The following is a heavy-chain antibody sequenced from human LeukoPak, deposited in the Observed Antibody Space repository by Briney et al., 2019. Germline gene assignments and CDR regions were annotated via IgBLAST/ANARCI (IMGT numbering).Heavy chain of an antibody. V-gene: IGHV3-23*01. J-gene: IGHJ5*02. Sequence: QPGESLRLSCAASGFTFSTYALGWVRQSPGKGLEWVSVINTSGGGTYYTESVQGRFTISRDNTKDTLYLQMNSLRVEDTAVYYCARNWRPDTWGQGTLVTVSS. CDR1: GFTFSTYA. CDR2: INTSGGGT. CDR3: ARNWRPDT. D-gene: IGHD3-3*01.